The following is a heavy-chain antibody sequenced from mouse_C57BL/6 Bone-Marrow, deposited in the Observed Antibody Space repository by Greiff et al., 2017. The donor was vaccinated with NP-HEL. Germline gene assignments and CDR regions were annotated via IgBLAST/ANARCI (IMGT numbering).Heavy chain of an antibody. CDR2: ITSDGGST. D-gene: IGHD1-1*02. CDR3: ARYGPYWYFDV. Sequence: DVQLQESGGGLVQPGESLKLSCESNEYEFPSHDMSWVRKTPEKRLELVAAITSDGGSTYYPDTMERRFIISRDNTKKTLYLQMSSLRSEDTALYYCARYGPYWYFDVWGTGTTVTVSS. J-gene: IGHJ1*03. V-gene: IGHV5-2*01. CDR1: EYEFPSHD.